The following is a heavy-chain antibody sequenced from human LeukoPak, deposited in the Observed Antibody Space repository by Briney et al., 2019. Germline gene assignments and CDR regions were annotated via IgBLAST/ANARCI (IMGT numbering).Heavy chain of an antibody. Sequence: SETLSLTCTVSGGSISSYYWSWIRQPPGKGLEWIGYIYYSGSTNYNPSLKSRVTISVDTSKNQFSLKLSSVTAADTAVYYCARHVKARYYYYYMDVWGKGTTVTVSS. V-gene: IGHV4-59*08. CDR3: ARHVKARYYYYYMDV. CDR1: GGSISSYY. CDR2: IYYSGST. D-gene: IGHD2/OR15-2a*01. J-gene: IGHJ6*03.